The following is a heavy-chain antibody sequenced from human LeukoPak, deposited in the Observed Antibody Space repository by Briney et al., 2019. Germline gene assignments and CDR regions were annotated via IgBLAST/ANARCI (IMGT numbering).Heavy chain of an antibody. CDR1: GGSISSYY. J-gene: IGHJ4*02. D-gene: IGHD6-19*01. CDR3: AKEMIPIAVAAPLDY. CDR2: ISWNSGSI. Sequence: LSLTCTVSGGSISSYYWSWIRQPPGKGLEWVSGISWNSGSIGYADSVKGRFTISRDNAKNSLYLQMNSLRAEDTALYYCAKEMIPIAVAAPLDYWGQGTLVTVSS. V-gene: IGHV3-9*01.